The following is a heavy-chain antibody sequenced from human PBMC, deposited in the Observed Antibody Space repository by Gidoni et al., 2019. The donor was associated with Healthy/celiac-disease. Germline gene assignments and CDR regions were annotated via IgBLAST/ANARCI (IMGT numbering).Heavy chain of an antibody. CDR1: GYPLTAFS. Sequence: QVQLVQSGAEVQKPGASVKVSCKVSGYPLTAFSMHWVRQAPGKGLEWMGGFEPEDGETIYAQKFQGRVTMTEDTSTDTAYMELSSLRSEDTAVYYCATGITIFGVVSGAFDIWGQGTMVTVSS. V-gene: IGHV1-24*01. CDR2: FEPEDGET. D-gene: IGHD3-3*01. CDR3: ATGITIFGVVSGAFDI. J-gene: IGHJ3*02.